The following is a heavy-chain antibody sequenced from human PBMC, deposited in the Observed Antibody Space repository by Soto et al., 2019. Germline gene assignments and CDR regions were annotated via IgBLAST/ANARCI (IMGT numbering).Heavy chain of an antibody. CDR3: AGGIVGATTMWDAFDI. CDR2: IYHSGST. Sequence: PSETLSLTCAVSGGSISSSNWWSWVRQPPGKGLEWIGEIYHSGSTNYNPSLKSRVTISVDKSKNQFSLKLSSVTAADTAVYYCAGGIVGATTMWDAFDIWGQGTMVTVSS. V-gene: IGHV4-4*02. CDR1: GGSISSSNW. J-gene: IGHJ3*02. D-gene: IGHD1-26*01.